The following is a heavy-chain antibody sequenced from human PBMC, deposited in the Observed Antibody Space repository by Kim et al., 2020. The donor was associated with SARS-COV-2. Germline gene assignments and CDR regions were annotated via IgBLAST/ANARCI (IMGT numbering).Heavy chain of an antibody. CDR1: GGSFSGYY. D-gene: IGHD3-3*01. CDR3: AGGRRITIFGVVIEIYGMDV. V-gene: IGHV4-34*01. J-gene: IGHJ6*02. Sequence: SETLSLTCAVYGGSFSGYYWSWIRQPPGKGLEWIGEINHSGSTNYNPSLKSRVTISVDTSKNQFSLKLSSVTAADTAVYYCAGGRRITIFGVVIEIYGMDVWGQGTTVTVSS. CDR2: INHSGST.